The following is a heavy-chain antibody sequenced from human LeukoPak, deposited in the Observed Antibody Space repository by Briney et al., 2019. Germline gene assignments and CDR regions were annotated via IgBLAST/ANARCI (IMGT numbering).Heavy chain of an antibody. CDR1: GGSLTAGDYY. Sequence: SETLSLTCTVSGGSLTAGDYYWGWVRQPPGTGLQWIATTYAGASLKSRVTMSLDTSKNQFFLRLTSVTAADTAVYFCARILGMYKGGMAVGAQGTP. V-gene: IGHV4-61*08. J-gene: IGHJ6*02. CDR2: T. D-gene: IGHD1-1*01. CDR3: ARILGMYKGGMAV.